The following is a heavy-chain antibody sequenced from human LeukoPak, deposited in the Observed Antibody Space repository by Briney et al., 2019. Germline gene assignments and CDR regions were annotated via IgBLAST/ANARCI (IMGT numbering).Heavy chain of an antibody. Sequence: PGGSLRLSCAASGFTSSSYSIDWVRQAPGKGLEWLSYISSSSSTIYYADSVKGRFTISRDNAKNSVYLQMNSLRAEGTAVYYCARGGSSVYTKAYGAQETRVTVSS. V-gene: IGHV3-48*04. J-gene: IGHJ4*02. CDR2: ISSSSSTI. CDR3: ARGGSSVYTKAY. CDR1: GFTSSSYS. D-gene: IGHD3-22*01.